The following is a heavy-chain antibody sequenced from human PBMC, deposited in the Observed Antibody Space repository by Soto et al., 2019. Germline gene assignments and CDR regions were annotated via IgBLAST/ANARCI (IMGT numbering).Heavy chain of an antibody. Sequence: QVQLVQSGAEVRKPGSSVKVSCKASGGTFSTYTIYWVRQAPGQGLEWMGRIIPHFGTAKYAQNFQDRVTITAEESTTTPYMELTALSSEDTAVYYCERWIDDRAEESFDVSGEVTAVTVS. V-gene: IGHV1-69*18. CDR2: IIPHFGTA. CDR1: GGTFSTYT. D-gene: IGHD5-12*01. J-gene: IGHJ3*01. CDR3: ERWIDDRAEESFDV.